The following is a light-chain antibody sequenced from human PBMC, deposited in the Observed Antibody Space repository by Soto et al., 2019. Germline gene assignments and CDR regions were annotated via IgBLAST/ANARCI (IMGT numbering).Light chain of an antibody. CDR2: DAS. V-gene: IGKV1-33*01. CDR1: QDISNY. CDR3: QQYDDLPL. Sequence: DIQMTQSPSSLSASVGDRVTITCQASQDISNYLNWYQQKPGKAPKLLIYDASNLETGVPSRFSGSGSGTDFTFTISSLQPEDIATYYDQQYDDLPLFGQGTKLEIK. J-gene: IGKJ2*01.